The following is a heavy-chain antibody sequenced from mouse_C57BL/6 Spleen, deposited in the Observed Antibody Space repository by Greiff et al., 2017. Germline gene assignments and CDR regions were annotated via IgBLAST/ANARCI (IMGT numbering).Heavy chain of an antibody. Sequence: VHLVESGAELVRPGASVKLSCKASGYTFTDYYINWVKQRPGQGLEWIARIYPGSGNTYYNEKFKGKATLTAEKSSSTAYMQLSSLTSEDSAVYFCARSNWDGDFDYWGQGTTLTVSS. CDR3: ARSNWDGDFDY. D-gene: IGHD4-1*01. J-gene: IGHJ2*01. V-gene: IGHV1-76*01. CDR1: GYTFTDYY. CDR2: IYPGSGNT.